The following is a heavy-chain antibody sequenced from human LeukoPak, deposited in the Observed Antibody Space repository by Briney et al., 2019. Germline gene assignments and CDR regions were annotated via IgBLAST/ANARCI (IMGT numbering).Heavy chain of an antibody. Sequence: PGGSLRLSCAASGFTFSSYGMQWVRQAPGKGLDWVAGIWYDGSNKNYADSVKGRFTISRDNSKNTLFLQMNSLRAEDTAVYYCGRVYCGGNCYSLPLPDYWGQGTLVTVSS. D-gene: IGHD2-21*02. CDR2: IWYDGSNK. CDR1: GFTFSSYG. V-gene: IGHV3-33*01. CDR3: GRVYCGGNCYSLPLPDY. J-gene: IGHJ4*02.